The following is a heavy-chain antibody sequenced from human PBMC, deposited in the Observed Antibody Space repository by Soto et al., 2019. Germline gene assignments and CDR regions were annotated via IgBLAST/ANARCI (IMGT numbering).Heavy chain of an antibody. CDR1: GYTFTSYD. V-gene: IGHV1-8*01. CDR2: MNPNSGNT. D-gene: IGHD3-3*01. J-gene: IGHJ6*02. Sequence: ASVKVSCKASGYTFTSYDINWVRQATGQGLEWMGWMNPNSGNTGYAQKFQGRVTMTRNTSISTAYMELSSLRSEDTAVYYCASGFPRVGLVIHYYYGMDVCGQVPTVTVSS. CDR3: ASGFPRVGLVIHYYYGMDV.